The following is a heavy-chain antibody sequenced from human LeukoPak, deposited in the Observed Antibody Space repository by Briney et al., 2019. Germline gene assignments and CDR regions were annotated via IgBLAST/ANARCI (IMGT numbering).Heavy chain of an antibody. J-gene: IGHJ3*02. CDR1: GFTFSSYA. CDR3: ARDGPPLDI. V-gene: IGHV3-30-3*01. Sequence: GGSLRLSCAASGFTFSSYAMPWVRQAPGKGLEWVAVISYDGSNKYYADSVKGRFTISRDNSKNTLYLQMNSLRAEDTAVYYCARDGPPLDIWGQGTMVTVSS. CDR2: ISYDGSNK.